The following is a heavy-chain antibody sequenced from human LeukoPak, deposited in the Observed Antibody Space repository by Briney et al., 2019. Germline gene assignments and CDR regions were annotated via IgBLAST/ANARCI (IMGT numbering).Heavy chain of an antibody. D-gene: IGHD5-12*01. J-gene: IGHJ5*02. CDR1: GGSFSGYY. CDR2: INHSGST. Sequence: SETLSLTCAVYGGSFSGYYWSWIRQPPGKGLEWIGEINHSGSTNYNPSLKSRVTISVDTSKNQFSLKLSSVTAADTAVYYCARVRRIGASLGWFDPWGQGTLVTVSS. V-gene: IGHV4-34*01. CDR3: ARVRRIGASLGWFDP.